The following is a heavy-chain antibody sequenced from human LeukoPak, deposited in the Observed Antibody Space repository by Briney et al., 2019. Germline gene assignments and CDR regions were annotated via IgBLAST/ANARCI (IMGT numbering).Heavy chain of an antibody. J-gene: IGHJ4*02. D-gene: IGHD3-10*01. CDR2: IYPADSDT. CDR3: ARHGSAFDY. V-gene: IGHV5-51*01. CDR1: YW. Sequence: YWSWIRQPPGKGLEWMGIIYPADSDTRYSPSFQGQVTISVDKSISTAYLQWSSLKASDTAMYYCARHGSAFDYWGQGSLVTVSS.